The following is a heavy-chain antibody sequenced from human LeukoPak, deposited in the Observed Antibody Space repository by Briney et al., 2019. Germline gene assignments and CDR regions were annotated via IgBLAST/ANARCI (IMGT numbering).Heavy chain of an antibody. Sequence: PGGSLRLSCAASGFTFSSYAMSWVRQAPGKGLEWVSPISGNGRSTYYGDSVKGRFTTSRDNSKNTLSLQMNSLRAEDTAVYYCAKEYYVLLVYALGGSFDYWGRGTLVTVSS. CDR3: AKEYYVLLVYALGGSFDY. CDR1: GFTFSSYA. D-gene: IGHD2-8*02. V-gene: IGHV3-23*01. J-gene: IGHJ4*02. CDR2: ISGNGRST.